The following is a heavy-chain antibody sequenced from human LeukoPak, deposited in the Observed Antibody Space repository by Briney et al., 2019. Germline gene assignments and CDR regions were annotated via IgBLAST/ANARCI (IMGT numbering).Heavy chain of an antibody. Sequence: PGGSLRLSCAASGFSFSSYGMHWVRQAPGKGLEWVAFKRSYGSDEFYADSVRGRFTIFRDNKNTLYLQMNRLRSEDTAIYYCAKDRRYSTGWYATDCWGQGTLVTVSS. CDR2: KRSYGSDE. CDR3: AKDRRYSTGWYATDC. J-gene: IGHJ4*02. D-gene: IGHD6-19*01. CDR1: GFSFSSYG. V-gene: IGHV3-30*02.